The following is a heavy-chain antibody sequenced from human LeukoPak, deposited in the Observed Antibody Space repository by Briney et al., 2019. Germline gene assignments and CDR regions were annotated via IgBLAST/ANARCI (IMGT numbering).Heavy chain of an antibody. J-gene: IGHJ6*03. CDR1: GFTFSDYY. CDR2: ISSSGSTI. D-gene: IGHD6-13*01. CDR3: ARARTPGIAAAGMGSAGYYYYMDV. Sequence: GGSLRLSCAASGFTFSDYYMSWIRQAPGKWLEWVSYISSSGSTIYYADSVKGRFTISRDNAKNSLYLQMNSLRAEDTAVYYCARARTPGIAAAGMGSAGYYYYMDVWGKGTTVTVSS. V-gene: IGHV3-11*04.